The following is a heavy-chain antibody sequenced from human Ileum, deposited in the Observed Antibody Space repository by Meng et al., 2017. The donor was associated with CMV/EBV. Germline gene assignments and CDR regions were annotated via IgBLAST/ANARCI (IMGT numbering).Heavy chain of an antibody. CDR2: IHPNSGDT. V-gene: IGHV1-2*02. CDR3: VRGGYGSGSYFKFDY. D-gene: IGHD3-10*01. Sequence: ASVKVSCKPSGYTFTGYYMHWVRQAPGQGLEWMGWIHPNSGDTNYAQKFQGRVTMTRDTSISTAYMELISLRFDDTAVYYCVRGGYGSGSYFKFDYWGQGTLVTVSS. J-gene: IGHJ4*02. CDR1: GYTFTGYY.